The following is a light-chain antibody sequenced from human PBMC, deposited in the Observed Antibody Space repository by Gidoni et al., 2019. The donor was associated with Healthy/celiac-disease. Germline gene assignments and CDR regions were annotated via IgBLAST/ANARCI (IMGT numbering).Light chain of an antibody. CDR3: QQYNSYSRT. CDR1: QSISSW. V-gene: IGKV1-5*03. J-gene: IGKJ1*01. CDR2: KAS. Sequence: DIQMTQSPSTLPASVGDRVTITCRASQSISSWLAWYQQKPGKAPKLLIYKASSLESGVPSRFSGSGCGTEFTLTSSSLQPDDVATYYCQQYNSYSRTFGQGTKVEIK.